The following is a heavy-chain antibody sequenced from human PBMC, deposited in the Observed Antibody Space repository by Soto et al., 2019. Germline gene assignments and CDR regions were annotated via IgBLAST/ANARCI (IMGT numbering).Heavy chain of an antibody. CDR2: LYDVDGS. Sequence: VQLVESGGGLMQPGESLRLSCAASGLTVSGQKYVAWVRQAPGKGLEWVSALYDVDGSFYSDSVKGRFTTSSDSSKTTVYLQMNDLRPADTAVYYCATWHEREHAYDVWGQGTTVTVSS. CDR3: ATWHEREHAYDV. D-gene: IGHD1-1*01. CDR1: GLTVSGQKY. V-gene: IGHV3-53*01. J-gene: IGHJ3*01.